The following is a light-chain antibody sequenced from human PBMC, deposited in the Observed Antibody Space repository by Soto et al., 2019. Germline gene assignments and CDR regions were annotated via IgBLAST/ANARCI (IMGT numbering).Light chain of an antibody. V-gene: IGKV1-39*01. CDR2: DVS. CDR1: QTISTY. CDR3: QQGYSIHALT. Sequence: DIQVTQSPSSLSASVGDRVTISCPASQTISTYLHWYQHKPGKVSRLLISDVSTLQSGVPGRFRGSGSETEYTLTITYLQPEDFATYYCQQGYSIHALTFGGGTKVDIK. J-gene: IGKJ4*01.